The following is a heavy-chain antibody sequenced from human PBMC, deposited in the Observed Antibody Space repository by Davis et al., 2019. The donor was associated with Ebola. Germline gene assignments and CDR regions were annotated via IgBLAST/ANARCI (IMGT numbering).Heavy chain of an antibody. D-gene: IGHD3-22*01. J-gene: IGHJ6*04. CDR1: GFTFSSYA. CDR2: ISYDGSNK. Sequence: PGGSLRLSCAASGFTFSSYAMHWVRQAPGKGLEWVAVISYDGSNKYYADSVKGRFTISRDNSKNTLYLQMNSLRAEDTAVYYCAREWSNNKSGYYYDNPDVWGKGTTVTVSS. CDR3: AREWSNNKSGYYYDNPDV. V-gene: IGHV3-30-3*01.